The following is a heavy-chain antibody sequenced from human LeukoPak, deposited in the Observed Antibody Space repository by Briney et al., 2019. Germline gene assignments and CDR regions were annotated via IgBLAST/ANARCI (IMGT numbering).Heavy chain of an antibody. Sequence: GGSLTLSRSLSGLTFSSYWFRSVRQPAMKGLVWVSRVNVEETTTTHAATVKGPLTISRDNAKNTVFRQMDSWTTKRPCVYYCAREGSSRFDYWGEGGMVTVSS. D-gene: IGHD3-10*01. CDR3: AREGSSRFDY. CDR2: VNVEETTT. J-gene: IGHJ4*02. CDR1: GLTFSSYW. V-gene: IGHV3-74*03.